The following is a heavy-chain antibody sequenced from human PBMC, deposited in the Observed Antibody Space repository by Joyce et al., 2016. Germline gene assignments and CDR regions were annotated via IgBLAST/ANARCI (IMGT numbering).Heavy chain of an antibody. V-gene: IGHV1-2*02. Sequence: QVQLLQSGAEVKQPGASVKVSCKASGYTFTGYYIHWVRQAPGQGLEWMGWISPNSGDTNYAQKFQGRVSMTRDMSISTAYMELSGLMSDDTAVYYCARDSPLTYWGQGTLLAVSS. CDR2: ISPNSGDT. CDR1: GYTFTGYY. CDR3: ARDSPLTY. J-gene: IGHJ4*02.